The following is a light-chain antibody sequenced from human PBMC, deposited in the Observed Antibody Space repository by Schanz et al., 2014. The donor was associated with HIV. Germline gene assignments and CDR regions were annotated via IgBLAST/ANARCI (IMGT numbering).Light chain of an antibody. CDR2: KAS. CDR1: QSIGNS. CDR3: QQYKSHSPFT. J-gene: IGKJ2*01. V-gene: IGKV1-5*03. Sequence: IPMTQSPSTLSASVGDRVTITCRASQSIGNSLAWYQQKPGRAPKLLIYKASTLEPGVPSTFSGSGSATEFTLTISSLQPDDFATYYCQQYKSHSPFTFGQGTKVEIK.